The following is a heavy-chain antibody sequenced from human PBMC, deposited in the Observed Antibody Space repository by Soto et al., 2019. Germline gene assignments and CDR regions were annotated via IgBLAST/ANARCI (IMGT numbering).Heavy chain of an antibody. Sequence: SETLSLTCTVSGGSISSGDYCWSWIRQPPGKGLEWIGYIYYSGSTYYNPSLKSRVTISVDTSKNQFSLKLSSVTAADTAVYYCARAGSSSPSSCYYYYGMDVWGQGTTVTVSS. CDR3: ARAGSSSPSSCYYYYGMDV. D-gene: IGHD6-6*01. CDR1: GGSISSGDYC. V-gene: IGHV4-30-4*01. CDR2: IYYSGST. J-gene: IGHJ6*02.